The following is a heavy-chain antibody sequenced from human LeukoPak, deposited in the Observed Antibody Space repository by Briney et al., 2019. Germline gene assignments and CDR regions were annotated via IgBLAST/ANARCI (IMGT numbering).Heavy chain of an antibody. V-gene: IGHV1-18*01. D-gene: IGHD6-19*01. CDR1: GYTFTSHD. CDR3: ARVEGLGAVAGNFWFAP. J-gene: IGHJ5*02. Sequence: ASVKVSCKASGYTFTSHDITWVRHAPGQGLECMGWISAYNGNTNYAQKRQGRVTMTTDTSTSTAYMELRSLRSDDTAVYYCARVEGLGAVAGNFWFAPWGQGTLVTVSS. CDR2: ISAYNGNT.